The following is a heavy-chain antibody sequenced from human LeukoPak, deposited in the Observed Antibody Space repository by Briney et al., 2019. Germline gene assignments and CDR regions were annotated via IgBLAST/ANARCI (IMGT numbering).Heavy chain of an antibody. J-gene: IGHJ6*03. D-gene: IGHD1-26*01. CDR1: GYTFTTYG. CDR2: ISTHNGNT. V-gene: IGHV1-18*01. Sequence: ASVKVSCKXSGYTFTTYGITWVRQAPGHGLEWMGWISTHNGNTNYSQKLQGRDTMTTDTSTSTAYMELRSLRSDDTAVYYCATMGGSYYYFYMDVWGKGNTVTVSS. CDR3: ATMGGSYYYFYMDV.